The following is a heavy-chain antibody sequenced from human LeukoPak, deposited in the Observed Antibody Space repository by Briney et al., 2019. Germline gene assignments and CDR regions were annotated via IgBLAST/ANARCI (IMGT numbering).Heavy chain of an antibody. Sequence: GGSLRLSCAVSGFIVSNNYMTWVRQTPGKGLEWVSVIYSGGNTHYAESAKGRFTISRDNSKNTVYLQMNNLRDEDTAVYYCARALIGACPPHAFDIWGQGTMAIVFS. CDR2: IYSGGNT. J-gene: IGHJ3*02. CDR3: ARALIGACPPHAFDI. CDR1: GFIVSNNY. D-gene: IGHD5-12*01. V-gene: IGHV3-53*01.